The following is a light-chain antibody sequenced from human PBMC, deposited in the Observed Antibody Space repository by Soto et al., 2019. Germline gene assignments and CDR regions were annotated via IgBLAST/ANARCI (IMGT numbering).Light chain of an antibody. CDR2: DAS. Sequence: EIVLTQSPATLSLSPGESATLSCRASQSLSYYLAWYQQKPGQAPRLLIYDASHRATGIPVRFSGSGSGTDFTLTISSLEPEDFAVYYCHHYGSSPPWTFGQGTKVDIK. V-gene: IGKV3-11*01. J-gene: IGKJ1*01. CDR1: QSLSYY. CDR3: HHYGSSPPWT.